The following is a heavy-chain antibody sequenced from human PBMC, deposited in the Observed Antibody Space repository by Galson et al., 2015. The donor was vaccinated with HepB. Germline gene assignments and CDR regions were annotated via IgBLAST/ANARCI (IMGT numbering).Heavy chain of an antibody. Sequence: SLRLSCATSGFTFGDYSMSWFRQAPGKGLEWVGFIRSKTFGGTTEYAASVKGRFTISRDDSKSVAYLQMNSLKTDDTAVYFCSSSPEDIRVLVAAFREYWGPGIMVTVSS. CDR3: SSSPEDIRVLVAAFREY. V-gene: IGHV3-49*03. CDR1: GFTFGDYS. D-gene: IGHD2-15*01. CDR2: IRSKTFGGTT. J-gene: IGHJ4*02.